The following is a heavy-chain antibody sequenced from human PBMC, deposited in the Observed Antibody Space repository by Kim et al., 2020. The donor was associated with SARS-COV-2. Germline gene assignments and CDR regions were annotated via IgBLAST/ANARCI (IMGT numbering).Heavy chain of an antibody. Sequence: GGSLRLSCAASGFTFSSYSMNWVRQAPGKGLEWVSSISSSSSYIYYADSVKGRFTISRDNAKNSLYLQMNSLRAEDTAVYYCARGSNDRSDYYGMDVWGQGTTVTVSS. V-gene: IGHV3-21*01. CDR3: ARGSNDRSDYYGMDV. D-gene: IGHD3-22*01. CDR2: ISSSSSYI. CDR1: GFTFSSYS. J-gene: IGHJ6*02.